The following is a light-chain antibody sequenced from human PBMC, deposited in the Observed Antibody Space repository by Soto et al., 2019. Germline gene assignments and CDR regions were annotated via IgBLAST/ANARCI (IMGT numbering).Light chain of an antibody. V-gene: IGKV1-5*01. CDR3: LQDINYPWT. CDR1: KSISSW. CDR2: GAS. J-gene: IGKJ1*01. Sequence: DIQMTQSPSTLSASVGDRVTITCRASKSISSWLAWYQQKPGKPPKVLIYGASNLQSGVPPRFSGSGSGTDFTLAISSLQPEDSATYYCLQDINYPWTFGQGTKVDIK.